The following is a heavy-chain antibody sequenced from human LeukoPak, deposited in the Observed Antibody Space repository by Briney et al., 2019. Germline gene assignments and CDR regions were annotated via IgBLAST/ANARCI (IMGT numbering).Heavy chain of an antibody. D-gene: IGHD5-12*01. J-gene: IGHJ4*02. CDR2: SYYNGRT. Sequence: SETLSLTCTVPGGSISTYHWSWIRQRPGKGLEWIGYSYYNGRTSYNPSLKSRVIISADASKNQFSLRLTSVTTADTAVYFCARGGGYSGYDNYFDTGAREPWSPSPQ. CDR1: GGSISTYH. CDR3: ARGGGYSGYDNYFDT. V-gene: IGHV4-59*01.